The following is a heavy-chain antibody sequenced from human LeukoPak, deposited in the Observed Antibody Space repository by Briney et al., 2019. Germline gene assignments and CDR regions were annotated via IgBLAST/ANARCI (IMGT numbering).Heavy chain of an antibody. CDR2: IYYSGST. CDR3: ARQLFDSSGYFPLDY. D-gene: IGHD3-22*01. V-gene: IGHV4-59*08. J-gene: IGHJ4*02. CDR1: GGSISSHY. Sequence: PSETLSLTCTVSGGSISSHYWSWIRQPPGKGLEWIGYIYYSGSTNYNPSLRSRVTISVDTSKNQFSLKLSSVTAADTAVYYCARQLFDSSGYFPLDYWGQGTLVTVSS.